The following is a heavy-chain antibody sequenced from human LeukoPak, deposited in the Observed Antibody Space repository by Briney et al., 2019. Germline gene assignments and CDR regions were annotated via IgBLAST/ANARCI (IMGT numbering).Heavy chain of an antibody. Sequence: PSETLSLTCAVSSYSISSGSYWGWIRPSPGEGLEWVGSIFHSGNSYYNPSLKSRLTISVDTSKNQFSLKLTSVTAADTALYYCARVTYVDDMLYQYFDYWGQGILVAVSS. J-gene: IGHJ4*02. V-gene: IGHV4-38-2*01. CDR2: IFHSGNS. CDR1: SYSISSGSY. D-gene: IGHD4-17*01. CDR3: ARVTYVDDMLYQYFDY.